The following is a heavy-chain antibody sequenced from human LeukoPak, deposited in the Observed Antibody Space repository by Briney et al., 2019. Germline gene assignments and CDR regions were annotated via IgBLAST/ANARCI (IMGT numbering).Heavy chain of an antibody. Sequence: SETLSLTCAVYGGSFSGYYWSWIRQPPGKGLEWIGEINHSGSTNYNPSLKSRVTISVDTSENQFSLKLSSVTAADTAVYYCARPTHRGYDYYMDVWGKGTTVTVSS. D-gene: IGHD3-10*01. V-gene: IGHV4-34*01. J-gene: IGHJ6*03. CDR2: INHSGST. CDR1: GGSFSGYY. CDR3: ARPTHRGYDYYMDV.